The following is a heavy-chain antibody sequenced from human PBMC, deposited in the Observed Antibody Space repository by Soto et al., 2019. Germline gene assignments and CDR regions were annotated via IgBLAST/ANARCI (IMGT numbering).Heavy chain of an antibody. CDR1: GYTFTNYG. J-gene: IGHJ6*02. CDR2: ISAYNGDT. V-gene: IGHV1-18*01. CDR3: AESTRRDTPLVSYRPYYYGMDV. D-gene: IGHD1-26*01. Sequence: ASVKVSCKASGYTFTNYGITWVRQAPGQGLEWMGWISAYNGDTHYTQSLQGRVTMTTDTSTRTAYMELRGLRSEDTAVYYCAESTRRDTPLVSYRPYYYGMDVWGQGTTVTVSS.